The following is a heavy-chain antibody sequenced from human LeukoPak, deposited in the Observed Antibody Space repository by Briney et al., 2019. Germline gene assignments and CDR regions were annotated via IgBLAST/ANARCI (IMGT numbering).Heavy chain of an antibody. CDR1: GFTFSSYA. D-gene: IGHD3-22*01. V-gene: IGHV3-30-3*01. J-gene: IGHJ3*02. Sequence: GRSLRLSCAVSGFTFSSYAMHWVRQAPGKGLEWVAVISYDGGNKYYADSVKGRFTISRDNSKNTLYLQMNSLRAEDTAVYYCARGLGYDSSALLGGAFDIWGQGTMVTVSS. CDR2: ISYDGGNK. CDR3: ARGLGYDSSALLGGAFDI.